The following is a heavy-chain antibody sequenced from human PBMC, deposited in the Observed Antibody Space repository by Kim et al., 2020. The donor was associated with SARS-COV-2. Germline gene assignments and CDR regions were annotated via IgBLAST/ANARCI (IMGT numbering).Heavy chain of an antibody. CDR3: ARGRTDILTGYQYNWFDP. J-gene: IGHJ5*02. CDR2: IIPIFGTA. D-gene: IGHD3-9*01. CDR1: GGTFSSYA. Sequence: SVKVSCKASGGTFSSYAISWVRQAPGQGLEWMGGIIPIFGTANYAQKFQGRVTITADESTSTAYMELSSLRSEDTAVYYCARGRTDILTGYQYNWFDPWGQGTLVTVSS. V-gene: IGHV1-69*13.